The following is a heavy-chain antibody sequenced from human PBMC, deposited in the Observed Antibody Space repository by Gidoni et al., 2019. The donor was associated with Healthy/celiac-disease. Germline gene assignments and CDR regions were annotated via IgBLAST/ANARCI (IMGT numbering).Heavy chain of an antibody. Sequence: QPPGKGLEWIGEINHSGSTNYNPSLKSRVTISVDTSKNQFSLKLSSVTAADTAVYYCARGSGWRNYWGQGTLVTVSS. V-gene: IGHV4-34*01. CDR3: ARGSGWRNY. CDR2: INHSGST. J-gene: IGHJ4*02.